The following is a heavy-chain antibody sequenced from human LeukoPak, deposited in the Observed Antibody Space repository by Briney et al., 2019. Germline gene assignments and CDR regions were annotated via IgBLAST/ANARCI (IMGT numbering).Heavy chain of an antibody. CDR3: VRGRKDLDF. Sequence: GGSLRLSCASSGFTFRDYAVSWLRQAPGKGLEWVGFIRSRANGETTQYATSVKGRFTISRDDSKSIAFLQMNSLETEDTAVYYCVRGRKDLDFWGQGTLVTVSA. CDR1: GFTFRDYA. CDR2: IRSRANGETT. J-gene: IGHJ4*02. V-gene: IGHV3-49*03.